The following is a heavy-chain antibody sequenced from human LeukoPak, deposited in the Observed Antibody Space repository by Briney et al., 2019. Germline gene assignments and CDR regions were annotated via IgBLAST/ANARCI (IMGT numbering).Heavy chain of an antibody. CDR1: GVSINSYY. V-gene: IGHV4-59*01. D-gene: IGHD6-19*01. CDR2: IYYSGST. J-gene: IGHJ6*03. Sequence: SETLSLTCTVSGVSINSYYWSWIRLPPGKALEWIGHIYYSGSTDYNPSLESRVTISLDTSKNQFSLRLTSVTAADTAVYYCASCKAVSGYFYMDVWGKGTTVTVSS. CDR3: ASCKAVSGYFYMDV.